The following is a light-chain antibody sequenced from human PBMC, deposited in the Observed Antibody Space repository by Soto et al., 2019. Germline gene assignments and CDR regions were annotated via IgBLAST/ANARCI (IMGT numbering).Light chain of an antibody. Sequence: QSLLTARPVGYGGIARGVTISYHGNSSNIGAPYNVNWYQQLPGTAPKLLFYGNSNRPSGVHDRFSGSKSGTSASLAITGLQADDEADYYCQSYDSSLSRWVFGTGPKVTFL. CDR2: GNS. CDR3: QSYDSSLSRWV. CDR1: SSNIGAPYN. J-gene: IGLJ1*01. V-gene: IGLV1-40*01.